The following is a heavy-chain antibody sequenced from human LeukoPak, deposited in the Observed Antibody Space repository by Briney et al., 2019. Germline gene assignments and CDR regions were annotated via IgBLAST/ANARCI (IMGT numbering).Heavy chain of an antibody. V-gene: IGHV4-4*02. Sequence: SETLSLTCAVSGGSISSSNWWSWVRQPPGKGLEWIGEIYHSGSTNYNPSLKRRVTISVDKSKNQFSLKLSSVTAAETAVYYCASIIDYYDSSGPVHYFDYWGQGTLVTVSS. CDR2: IYHSGST. J-gene: IGHJ4*02. CDR3: ASIIDYYDSSGPVHYFDY. D-gene: IGHD3-22*01. CDR1: GGSISSSNW.